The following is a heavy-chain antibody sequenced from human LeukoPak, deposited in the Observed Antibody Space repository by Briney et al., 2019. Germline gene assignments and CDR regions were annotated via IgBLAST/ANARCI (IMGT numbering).Heavy chain of an antibody. CDR3: ARGVTSSLDYYYYMDV. D-gene: IGHD2-21*02. Sequence: PGGSLRLSCAASGFTFSDYYMSWIRQAPGKGLEGVSYISSSGSTIYYADSVKGRFTISRDNAKNSLYLQMNSLRAEGAAVYYCARGVTSSLDYYYYMDVWGKGTTVTVSS. CDR1: GFTFSDYY. V-gene: IGHV3-11*04. J-gene: IGHJ6*03. CDR2: ISSSGSTI.